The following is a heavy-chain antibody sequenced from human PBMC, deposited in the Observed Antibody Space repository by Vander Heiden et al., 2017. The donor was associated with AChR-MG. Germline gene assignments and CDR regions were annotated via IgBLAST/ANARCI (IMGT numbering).Heavy chain of an antibody. CDR3: ARLSGYSYGYDY. CDR1: GFTVSSNY. V-gene: IGHV3-66*04. J-gene: IGHJ4*02. Sequence: EVQLVESGGGLVQPGGSLRLPCAASGFTVSSNYMSWVRQAPGKGLEWVSVIYSGGSTYYADSVKGRFTISRDNSKNTLYLQMNSLRAEDTAVYYCARLSGYSYGYDYWGQGTLVTVSS. CDR2: IYSGGST. D-gene: IGHD5-18*01.